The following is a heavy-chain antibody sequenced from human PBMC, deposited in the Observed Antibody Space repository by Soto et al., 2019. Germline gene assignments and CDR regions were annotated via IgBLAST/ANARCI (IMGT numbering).Heavy chain of an antibody. V-gene: IGHV3-7*01. CDR1: GFTFSRYW. CDR3: ARIGYSSSSNDY. Sequence: GGSLRLSCAASGFTFSRYWMSWVRQAPGKGLEWMANIKQDGSVKYYVDSVKGRFTISRDNAKNSVYLQMNSLRAEDTAVYYCARIGYSSSSNDYWGQGTLVTVSS. CDR2: IKQDGSVK. D-gene: IGHD6-6*01. J-gene: IGHJ4*02.